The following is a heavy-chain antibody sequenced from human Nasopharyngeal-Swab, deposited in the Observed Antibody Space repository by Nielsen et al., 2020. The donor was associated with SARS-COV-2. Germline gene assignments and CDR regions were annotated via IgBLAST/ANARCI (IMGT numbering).Heavy chain of an antibody. D-gene: IGHD1-26*01. CDR2: ITPILGIA. CDR3: AWEEPALVGATFDY. J-gene: IGHJ4*02. V-gene: IGHV1-69*04. Sequence: SVKVSCKASGGTFSSYAISWVRQAPGQGLEWMGRITPILGIANYAQKFQGRVTITADKSTSTAYMELSSLRSEDTAVYYCAWEEPALVGATFDYWGQGTLVTVSS. CDR1: GGTFSSYA.